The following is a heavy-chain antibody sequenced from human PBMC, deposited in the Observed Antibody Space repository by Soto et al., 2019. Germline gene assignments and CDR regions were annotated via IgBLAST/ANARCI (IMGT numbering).Heavy chain of an antibody. D-gene: IGHD3-3*01. V-gene: IGHV4-30-2*01. CDR2: IYHSGST. Sequence: PSETLSLTCAVSGGSISSGGYSWSWIRQPPGKGLEWIGYIYHSGSTYYNPSLKSRVTISVDRSKNQFSLKLSPVTAADTAVYYCARAYYYDFWSGYPGHWFDPWGQGTLVTVSS. CDR3: ARAYYYDFWSGYPGHWFDP. J-gene: IGHJ5*02. CDR1: GGSISSGGYS.